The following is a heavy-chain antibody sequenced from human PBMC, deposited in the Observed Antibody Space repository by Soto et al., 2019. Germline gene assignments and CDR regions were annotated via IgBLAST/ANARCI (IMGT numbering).Heavy chain of an antibody. CDR3: ARGIPTVTKLYLFDT. CDR2: IIPLFGTA. V-gene: IGHV1-69*01. J-gene: IGHJ5*02. D-gene: IGHD4-17*01. Sequence: QVQLVQSGAEVKKPGSSVKVSCKASGGTFSSYAISWVRQAPGQGLEWMGGIIPLFGTANYAQKFQGRVTITADESKSTAYMELSSLRSEDTAVYYCARGIPTVTKLYLFDTWGQGTLVTVSS. CDR1: GGTFSSYA.